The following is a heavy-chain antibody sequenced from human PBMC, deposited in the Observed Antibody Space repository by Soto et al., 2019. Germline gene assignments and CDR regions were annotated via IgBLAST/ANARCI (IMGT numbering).Heavy chain of an antibody. J-gene: IGHJ2*01. CDR2: IVARGITT. D-gene: IGHD6-13*01. CDR3: AKDLRGPEAGTWYFDL. CDR1: GLTFSGYS. V-gene: IGHV3-23*01. Sequence: EVQLLESGGALVQPGGSLRLACATSGLTFSGYSMGWVRQAPGKGLEWVSSIVARGITTYYADSVKGRFTISRDNSKNTLYLHMSSVRDEDTAVYYCAKDLRGPEAGTWYFDLWGRGTLVTVSS.